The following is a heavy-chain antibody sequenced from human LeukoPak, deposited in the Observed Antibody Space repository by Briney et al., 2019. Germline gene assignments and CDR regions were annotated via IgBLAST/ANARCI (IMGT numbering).Heavy chain of an antibody. CDR2: IYRTGGT. D-gene: IGHD6-13*01. V-gene: IGHV4-59*08. J-gene: IGHJ4*02. Sequence: SETLSPTCIVSGGSISSYYWSWIRQPPGKGLEWSGYIYRTGGTNYNPSLKSRVTISADTSKSQFSLSLSSVTAADTAVYYCARQRDLQQLAPFDYWGQGTLVTVSS. CDR1: GGSISSYY. CDR3: ARQRDLQQLAPFDY.